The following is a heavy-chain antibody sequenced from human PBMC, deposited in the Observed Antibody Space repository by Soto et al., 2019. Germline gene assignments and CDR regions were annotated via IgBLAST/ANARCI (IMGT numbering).Heavy chain of an antibody. J-gene: IGHJ5*02. CDR2: IFYSGNT. D-gene: IGHD6-13*01. Sequence: SETLSLTCTVSGGSRSSGDYYWSWILQPPEKGVEWIGYIFYSGNTYYNPSLKSRVSISVDTSKNQFSLKLSSVTAADTAVYYCARDRGSSWMYKWFDPWGQGTLVTVSS. CDR3: ARDRGSSWMYKWFDP. V-gene: IGHV4-30-4*01. CDR1: GGSRSSGDYY.